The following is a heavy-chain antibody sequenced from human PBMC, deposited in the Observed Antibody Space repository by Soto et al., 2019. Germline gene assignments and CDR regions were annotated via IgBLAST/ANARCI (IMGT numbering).Heavy chain of an antibody. CDR2: INGNTGST. CDR3: GRDGDQWDQRYLDY. V-gene: IGHV1-18*01. J-gene: IGHJ4*02. CDR1: GNFCSKYG. D-gene: IGHD1-26*01. Sequence: QVQLVQSGAEVKKPGASVKVSCKTPGNFCSKYGISWVRQAPGQGLEWMGWINGNTGSTNYAQKFRGRVPMTNNTSTGMVYMELSSLTSDDTAIYYWGRDGDQWDQRYLDYWGQGTLVSV.